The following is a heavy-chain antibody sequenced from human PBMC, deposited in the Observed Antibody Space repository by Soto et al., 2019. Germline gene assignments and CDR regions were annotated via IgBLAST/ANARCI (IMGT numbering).Heavy chain of an antibody. Sequence: GGSLRLSCAASGFTFSSYEMNWVRQAPGKGLEWVSYISSSGSTIYYADSVKGRFTISRDNAKNSLYLQMNRLRAEDTAVYYCASRGFLTGQVYGMDLWGQGTTVTVSS. CDR3: ASRGFLTGQVYGMDL. CDR1: GFTFSSYE. CDR2: ISSSGSTI. V-gene: IGHV3-48*03. J-gene: IGHJ6*02. D-gene: IGHD3-9*01.